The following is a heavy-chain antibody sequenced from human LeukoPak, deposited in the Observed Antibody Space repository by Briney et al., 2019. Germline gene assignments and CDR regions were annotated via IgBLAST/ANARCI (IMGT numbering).Heavy chain of an antibody. CDR3: LWSYYNRPDQ. CDR1: GYSISSGYY. CDR2: IYSAGST. V-gene: IGHV3-66*01. D-gene: IGHD3-10*01. Sequence: PSETLSLTCTVSGYSISSGYYWGWIRQPPGKGLEWVSVIYSAGSTYYADSAKGRFTISGDSSKNTAYLQLTSLRVEDTAVYYCLWSYYNRPDQWGQGTLVTVSS. J-gene: IGHJ5*02.